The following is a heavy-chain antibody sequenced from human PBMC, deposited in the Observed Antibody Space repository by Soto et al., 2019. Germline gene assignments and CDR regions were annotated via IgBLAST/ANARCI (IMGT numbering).Heavy chain of an antibody. CDR2: ISGSGGST. J-gene: IGHJ6*02. Sequence: GGSLRLSCAASGFTFSSYAMSWVRQAPGKGLEWVPAISGSGGSTYYADSVKGRFTISRDNSKNTLYLQMNSLRAEDTAVYYCAKALDSSSWYYYYGMDVWGQGTTVTVSS. V-gene: IGHV3-23*01. CDR3: AKALDSSSWYYYYGMDV. CDR1: GFTFSSYA. D-gene: IGHD6-13*01.